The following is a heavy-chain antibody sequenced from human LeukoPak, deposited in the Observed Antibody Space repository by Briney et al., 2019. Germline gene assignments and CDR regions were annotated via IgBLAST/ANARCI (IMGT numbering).Heavy chain of an antibody. V-gene: IGHV1-18*04. CDR3: ARDAVTGYYYYMDV. D-gene: IGHD4-17*01. CDR2: ISAYNGNT. Sequence: RGASVKVSCKASGYTFTSYGISWVRQAPGQGLEWMEWISAYNGNTNYAQKLQGRVTMTTDTSTSTAYMELRSLRSDDTAVYYCARDAVTGYYYYMDVWGKGTTVTISS. J-gene: IGHJ6*03. CDR1: GYTFTSYG.